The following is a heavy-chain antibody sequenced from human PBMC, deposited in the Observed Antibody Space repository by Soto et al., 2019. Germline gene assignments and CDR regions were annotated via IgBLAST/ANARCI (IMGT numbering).Heavy chain of an antibody. J-gene: IGHJ4*02. Sequence: EVQLLDSGGGLAQPGGSLRLSCAASGFTFGNYAMNWVRQAPGKGLEWVSTVSGNGAFTYYADSVKGRFTISRDNSRSTLYLQMNNLRAEDTAIDFCAKVPASLKTFDYWGQGTLVTVSS. CDR2: VSGNGAFT. D-gene: IGHD2-2*01. CDR3: AKVPASLKTFDY. CDR1: GFTFGNYA. V-gene: IGHV3-23*01.